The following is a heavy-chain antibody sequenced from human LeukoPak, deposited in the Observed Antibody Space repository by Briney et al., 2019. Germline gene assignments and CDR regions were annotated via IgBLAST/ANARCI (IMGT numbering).Heavy chain of an antibody. CDR3: ARTFNYYYDSSGYKRSFDY. D-gene: IGHD3-22*01. Sequence: PSETLSLTCAVSGASISSSNWWSWVRQPPGKGLEWIGEIYHTGRTNYNPSLKSRVTISVDTSKNQFSLKLSSVTAADTAVYYCARTFNYYYDSSGYKRSFDYWGQGTLVTVSS. CDR2: IYHTGRT. J-gene: IGHJ4*02. CDR1: GASISSSNW. V-gene: IGHV4-4*02.